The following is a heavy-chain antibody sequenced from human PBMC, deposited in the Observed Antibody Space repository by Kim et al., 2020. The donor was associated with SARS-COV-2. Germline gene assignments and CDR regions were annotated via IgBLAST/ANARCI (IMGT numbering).Heavy chain of an antibody. CDR2: IYTSGST. Sequence: SETLSLTCTVSGGSISSGSYYWSWIRQPAGKGLEWIGRIYTSGSTNYNPSLKSRVTISVDTSKNQFSLKLSSVTAADTAVYYCARDMGYFDWLLYDGNWFDPWGQGTLVTVSS. J-gene: IGHJ5*02. CDR1: GGSISSGSYY. D-gene: IGHD3-9*01. CDR3: ARDMGYFDWLLYDGNWFDP. V-gene: IGHV4-61*02.